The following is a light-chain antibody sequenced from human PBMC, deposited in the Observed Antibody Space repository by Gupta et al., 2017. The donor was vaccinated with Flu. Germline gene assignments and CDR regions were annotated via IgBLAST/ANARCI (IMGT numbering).Light chain of an antibody. CDR3: QHYYSVPVT. V-gene: IGKV4-1*01. CDR1: QSVLSSSNNENY. J-gene: IGKJ4*01. CDR2: WAS. Sequence: DIVMTQSPDSLAVSLGERATINCKSSQSVLSSSNNENYLAWYQQKPGQPPKLLIYWASTRESGVPDRFSSSGSGTDFTLTISSLQAEDVAVYYCQHYYSVPVTFGGGTKVEIK.